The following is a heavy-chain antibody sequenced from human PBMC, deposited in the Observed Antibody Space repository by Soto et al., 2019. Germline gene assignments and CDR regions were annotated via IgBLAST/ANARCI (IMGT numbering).Heavy chain of an antibody. V-gene: IGHV4-34*01. D-gene: IGHD6-6*01. J-gene: IGHJ6*02. CDR3: ARGDGVAARPGGGAYYYYYGMDV. Sequence: SETLSLTCAVYGGSFSGYYWSWIRQPPGKGLEWIGEINHSGSTNYNPSLKSRVTISVDTSKNQFSLKLSSVTAADTAVYYCARGDGVAARPGGGAYYYYYGMDVWGQGTTVTVSS. CDR2: INHSGST. CDR1: GGSFSGYY.